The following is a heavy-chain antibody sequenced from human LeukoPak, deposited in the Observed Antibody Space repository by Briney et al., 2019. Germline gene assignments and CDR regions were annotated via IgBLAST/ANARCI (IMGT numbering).Heavy chain of an antibody. CDR3: PRTKYYGSGPESFDY. Sequence: GGSLRLSCAASGFTFSDYYMSWIRQAPGKGLEWVSFIITSSSYTKFADSVKGRFTISKDNAKNSLFLQMNSLRADDTAVYYCPRTKYYGSGPESFDYWGQGTLVTVSS. J-gene: IGHJ4*02. D-gene: IGHD3-10*01. V-gene: IGHV3-11*03. CDR2: IITSSSYT. CDR1: GFTFSDYY.